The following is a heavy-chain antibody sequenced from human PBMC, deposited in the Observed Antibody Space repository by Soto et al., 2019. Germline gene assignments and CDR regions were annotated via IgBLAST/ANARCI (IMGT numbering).Heavy chain of an antibody. CDR2: INPNSGGT. J-gene: IGHJ5*02. V-gene: IGHV1-2*02. CDR3: ASVLNYHGWFDP. D-gene: IGHD3-10*01. Sequence: APVKVSCKASGYTFTGYYMHWVRQAPGQGLEWMGWINPNSGGTNYAQKFQGRVTMTRDTSISTAYMELSRLRSDDTAVYYCASVLNYHGWFDPWVQGTLVTVPQ. CDR1: GYTFTGYY.